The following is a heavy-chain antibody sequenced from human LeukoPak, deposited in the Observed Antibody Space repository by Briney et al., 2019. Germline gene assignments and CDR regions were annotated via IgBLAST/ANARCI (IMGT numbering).Heavy chain of an antibody. V-gene: IGHV1-69*04. CDR2: IIPILGIA. CDR3: ARNLGGYGDPGFH. Sequence: GASVKVSCKASGGTSSSYAISWVRQAPGQGLEWMGRIIPILGIANYAQKFQGRVTITADKSTSTAYMELSSLRSEDTAVYYCARNLGGYGDPGFHWGQGTLVTVSS. CDR1: GGTSSSYA. J-gene: IGHJ4*02. D-gene: IGHD4-17*01.